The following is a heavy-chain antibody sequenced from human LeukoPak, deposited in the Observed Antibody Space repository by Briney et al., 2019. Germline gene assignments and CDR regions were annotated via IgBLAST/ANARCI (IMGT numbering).Heavy chain of an antibody. CDR3: GGERGPRLSPIDF. CDR1: GGSISSYY. J-gene: IGHJ4*02. Sequence: SETLSLTCTASGGSISSYYWSWIRQPPGKGLEWIGYIYYSGSTNYNPSLKSRVTISVDTSKNQFSLKLSSVTAADTTVHYCGGERGPRLSPIDFWGQGNLVTVSS. CDR2: IYYSGST. V-gene: IGHV4-4*08. D-gene: IGHD3-16*02.